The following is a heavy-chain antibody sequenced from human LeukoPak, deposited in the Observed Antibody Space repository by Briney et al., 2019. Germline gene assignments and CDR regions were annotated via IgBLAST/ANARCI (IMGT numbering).Heavy chain of an antibody. CDR1: GFTFSSYA. Sequence: GSLRLSCAASGFTFSSYAMSWVRQAPGKGLEWVSAISGSGGSTYYADSVKGRFTISRDNSKNTLYLQMNSLRAEDTAVYYCAKAPRTRVLRIGAYYFDYWGQGTLVTVSS. CDR2: ISGSGGST. J-gene: IGHJ4*02. D-gene: IGHD3-10*01. V-gene: IGHV3-23*01. CDR3: AKAPRTRVLRIGAYYFDY.